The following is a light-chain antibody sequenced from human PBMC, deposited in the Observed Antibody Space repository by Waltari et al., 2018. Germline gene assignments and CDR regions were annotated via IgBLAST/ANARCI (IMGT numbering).Light chain of an antibody. J-gene: IGLJ1*01. V-gene: IGLV2-14*03. CDR2: DVT. CDR3: LSYSTGDTYV. Sequence: SALPQPPSASGSPGQSITISCTGTSSDVGRYDYVSWYQQHPDTAPNPLIYDVTQRPSGIAHRFSGSKSSYSASLTMSGLQSEDEADYYYLSYSTGDTYVFGSGTRVTVL. CDR1: SSDVGRYDY.